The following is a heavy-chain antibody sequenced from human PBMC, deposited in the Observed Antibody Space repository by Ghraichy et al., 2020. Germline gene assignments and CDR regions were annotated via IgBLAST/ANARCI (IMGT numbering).Heavy chain of an antibody. V-gene: IGHV3-23*01. CDR3: AKPSSVTGTLDAFDI. CDR1: GFAFSNYA. J-gene: IGHJ3*02. Sequence: GGSLNISCAASGFAFSNYAMSWVRQAPGKGLEWVSTIIGSGGHTYYADSVKGRFTISRDNSKDTVYLQMNSLRGEDTAVYSCAKPSSVTGTLDAFDIWGQGTMVSVSS. D-gene: IGHD1-7*01. CDR2: IIGSGGHT.